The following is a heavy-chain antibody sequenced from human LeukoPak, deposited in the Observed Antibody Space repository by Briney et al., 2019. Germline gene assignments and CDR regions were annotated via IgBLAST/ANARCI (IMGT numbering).Heavy chain of an antibody. CDR3: ARHIVGGLAIFDS. D-gene: IGHD1-26*01. V-gene: IGHV4-59*01. J-gene: IGHJ4*02. Sequence: SETLSLTCTVSGGSISSYYWSWIRQPPGKGLEWIGYIYYSGSTNYNPSLKSRVTISVDTSKNQFSLKLSSVTAADTAVYYCARHIVGGLAIFDSWGQGTLVTVSS. CDR1: GGSISSYY. CDR2: IYYSGST.